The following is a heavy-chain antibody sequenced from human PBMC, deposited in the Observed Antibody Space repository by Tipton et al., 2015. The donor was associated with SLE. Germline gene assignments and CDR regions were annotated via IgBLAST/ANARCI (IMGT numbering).Heavy chain of an antibody. J-gene: IGHJ4*02. CDR2: IYYSGST. CDR1: GGSISSYY. CDR3: ARRSSWPDFDY. V-gene: IGHV4-59*12. Sequence: TLSLTCTVSGGSISSYYWSWFRQPPGKGLEWIGYIYYSGSTNYNPSLKSRVTISVDTSKNQFSLKLSSVTAADTAMYYCARRSSWPDFDYWGQGTLVTVSS. D-gene: IGHD6-13*01.